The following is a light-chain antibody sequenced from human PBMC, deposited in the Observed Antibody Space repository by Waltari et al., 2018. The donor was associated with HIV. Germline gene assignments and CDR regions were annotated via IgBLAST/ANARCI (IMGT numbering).Light chain of an antibody. V-gene: IGKV3-15*01. CDR2: GAS. J-gene: IGKJ4*02. CDR3: QQYDVWPLT. CDR1: QSVGLN. Sequence: DILLTQSPATLSVSPGVRGTLSCRASQSVGLNLAWYQQRPGQPPRLLVYGASTRASDVSTRFSASGSGTEFTLTITIVRSEDFATYFCQQYDVWPLTFGGGTNVDLK.